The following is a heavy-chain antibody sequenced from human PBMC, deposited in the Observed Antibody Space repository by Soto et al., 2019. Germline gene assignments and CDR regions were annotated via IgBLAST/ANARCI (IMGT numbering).Heavy chain of an antibody. CDR3: ARATGTTLPYYGMDV. CDR2: INHSGST. Sequence: SETLSLTCAVYGGSFSGYYWSWIRQPPGKGLEWIGEINHSGSTNYNPSLKSRVTISVDTSKNQFSLKLSSVTAADTAVYYCARATGTTLPYYGMDVWGQGTTVTVSS. V-gene: IGHV4-34*01. D-gene: IGHD1-7*01. J-gene: IGHJ6*02. CDR1: GGSFSGYY.